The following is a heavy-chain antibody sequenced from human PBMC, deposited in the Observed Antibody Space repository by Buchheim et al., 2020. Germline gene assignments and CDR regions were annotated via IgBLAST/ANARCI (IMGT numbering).Heavy chain of an antibody. V-gene: IGHV3-30*14. J-gene: IGHJ4*02. CDR1: GFTFSSYA. CDR2: ISYDGSNK. CDR3: ARGFYDYVWGSYLHIDY. Sequence: QVQLVESGGGVVQPGRSLRLSCAASGFTFSSYAMHWVRQAPGKGLEWVAVISYDGSNKYYADSVKGRFTISRDNSKNTLYLQMNSLRAEDTAVYYCARGFYDYVWGSYLHIDYWGQGTL. D-gene: IGHD3-16*02.